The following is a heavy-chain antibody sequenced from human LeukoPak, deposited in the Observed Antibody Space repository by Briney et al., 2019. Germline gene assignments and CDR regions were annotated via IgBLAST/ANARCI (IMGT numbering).Heavy chain of an antibody. CDR3: ASWTAQPYYFDY. CDR2: IWCDGSKK. CDR1: GFTFSSYG. V-gene: IGHV3-33*01. J-gene: IGHJ4*02. Sequence: PGGSLRLSCAASGFTFSSYGMHWVRQAPGKGLEWVAVIWCDGSKKYYADSAKGRFTISRDNSKNTLYLQLNSLRAEDTAVYYCASWTAQPYYFDYWGQGTLVTVSS. D-gene: IGHD1-1*01.